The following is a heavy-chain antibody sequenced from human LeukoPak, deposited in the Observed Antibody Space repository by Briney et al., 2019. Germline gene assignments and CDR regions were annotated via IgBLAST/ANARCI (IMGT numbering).Heavy chain of an antibody. V-gene: IGHV3-21*01. CDR3: AKSGKILGY. CDR2: ISSTSTYI. CDR1: GFTFRTYS. Sequence: GGSLRLSCAASGFTFRTYSMNWVRQAPGKGLEWVSSISSTSTYIYYADSMKGRFIISRDNAKNSLYLQMNNLRPEDTAVYYCAKSGKILGYWGQGTLVTVSS. D-gene: IGHD2-2*03. J-gene: IGHJ4*02.